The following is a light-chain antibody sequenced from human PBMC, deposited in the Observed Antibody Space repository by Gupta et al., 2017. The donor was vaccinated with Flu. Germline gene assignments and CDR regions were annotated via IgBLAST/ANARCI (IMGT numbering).Light chain of an antibody. CDR2: EVI. V-gene: IGLV2-14*01. CDR1: SRDVGGHNY. Sequence: SALPQPASVSGSPGPSITIPSTGTSRDVGGHNYVSWYPHHPGKAPKLMMYEVIKRPAGVATCFSGSESGNTSSLTISVLTEEDAADYYYHTDPSSNHLVFGGGTKLTVL. CDR3: HTDPSSNHLV. J-gene: IGLJ3*02.